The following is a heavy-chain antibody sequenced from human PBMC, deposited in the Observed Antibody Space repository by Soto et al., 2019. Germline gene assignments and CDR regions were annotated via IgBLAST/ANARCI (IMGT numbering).Heavy chain of an antibody. V-gene: IGHV1-2*02. D-gene: IGHD3-16*01. CDR2: INPNSGGT. J-gene: IGHJ6*02. CDR3: ASLTTITFGGVNSDV. Sequence: ASVKVSCKASGYTFTGYYMHWVRQAPGQGLEWMGWINPNSGGTNYAQKFQGRVTMTRDTSISTAYMELSRLRSDDTAVYYCASLTTITFGGVNSDVWGQGTTVTVSS. CDR1: GYTFTGYY.